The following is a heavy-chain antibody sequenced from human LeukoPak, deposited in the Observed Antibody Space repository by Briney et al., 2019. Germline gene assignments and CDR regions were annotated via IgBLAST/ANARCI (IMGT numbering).Heavy chain of an antibody. Sequence: GGSLRLYCAASGFTFSSYPMSWVRQAPGEGLEWVSAISGSGGSTYYADSVKGLFTISSDNSKNTLYLQMNSLRAEDTAVYYCAKVEVLTVTPWYFDLWGRGTLVTVSS. V-gene: IGHV3-23*01. CDR1: GFTFSSYP. CDR3: AKVEVLTVTPWYFDL. D-gene: IGHD4-17*01. CDR2: ISGSGGST. J-gene: IGHJ2*01.